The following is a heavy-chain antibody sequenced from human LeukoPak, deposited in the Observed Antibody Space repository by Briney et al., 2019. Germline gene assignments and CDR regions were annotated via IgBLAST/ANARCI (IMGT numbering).Heavy chain of an antibody. CDR1: GNYW. J-gene: IGHJ4*02. V-gene: IGHV3-74*01. CDR2: INSDGSWT. Sequence: GGSLRLSCVASGNYWMHWVRQAPGKGLVWVSHINSDGSWTSYADSVRGRFTISRDNAKNMVFLQMGSLRAEDTAVYYCARDNSSVFDHWGQGALVTASS. CDR3: ARDNSSVFDH. D-gene: IGHD6-6*01.